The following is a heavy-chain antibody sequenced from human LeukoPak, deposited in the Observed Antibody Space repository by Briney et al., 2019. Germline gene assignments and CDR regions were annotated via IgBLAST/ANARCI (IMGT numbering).Heavy chain of an antibody. Sequence: GGSLRLSCAASGFTFSDYYMSWIRQAPGKGLEWVSYISSSSSTIYYADSVKGRFTISRDNAKNSLYLQMNSLRAEDTAVYYCARALVRWSAYLYYFDYWGQGTLVTVSS. CDR2: ISSSSSTI. CDR3: ARALVRWSAYLYYFDY. J-gene: IGHJ4*02. V-gene: IGHV3-11*04. CDR1: GFTFSDYY. D-gene: IGHD3-3*01.